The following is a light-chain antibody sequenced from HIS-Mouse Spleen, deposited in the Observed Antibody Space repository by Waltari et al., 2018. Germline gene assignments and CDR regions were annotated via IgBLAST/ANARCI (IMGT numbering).Light chain of an antibody. CDR3: QQYNNLPMYT. V-gene: IGKV3-15*01. CDR1: QSVSSN. Sequence: EIVMTQSPATLSVSPGERATLSRRASQSVSSNLAWYQQKPGQAPRLLIYGASTRATGIPARFSGSGSGTEFTLTISSLQSEDFAVYYCQQYNNLPMYTFGQGTKLESK. CDR2: GAS. J-gene: IGKJ2*01.